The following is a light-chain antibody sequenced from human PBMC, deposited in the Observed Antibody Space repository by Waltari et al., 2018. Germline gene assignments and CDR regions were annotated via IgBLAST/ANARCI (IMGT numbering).Light chain of an antibody. V-gene: IGKV3-20*01. J-gene: IGKJ1*01. Sequence: EIVLTQSPGTLSLSPGERGTLSCRASQSVSRFLDWYQQKPGQAPRLLIYCASTRATGIPDRFSGSGSGTDFSLTISRLEAEDVAVYYCQKYDRLPATFGQGTKVEIK. CDR1: QSVSRF. CDR3: QKYDRLPAT. CDR2: CAS.